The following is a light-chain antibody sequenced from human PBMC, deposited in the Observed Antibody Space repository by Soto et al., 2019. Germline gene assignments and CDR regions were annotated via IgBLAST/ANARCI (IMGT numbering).Light chain of an antibody. Sequence: QLVLTQSSSASASLGSSVTLTCTLSRRHSRNIIAWHQPQPGKAPRSLMMLEGRGSYNRGSGVPDRFSGSSSGADRYPTISNRKAEDEADYYCETWDSNTRVFGGGTKLTVL. CDR2: LEGRGSY. J-gene: IGLJ3*02. CDR3: ETWDSNTRV. CDR1: RRHSRNI. V-gene: IGLV4-60*03.